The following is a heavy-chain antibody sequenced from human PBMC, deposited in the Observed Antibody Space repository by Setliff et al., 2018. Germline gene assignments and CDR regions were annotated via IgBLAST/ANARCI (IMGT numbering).Heavy chain of an antibody. CDR3: AREGVDTRSSTDYRYYMDV. Sequence: VKVSCKASGGTFRSYGISWVRQAPGQGLEWMGGTIPSFGSTNYAQKFQDRVTIITDESTSTAYMELSSLRTEDTAVYYCAREGVDTRSSTDYRYYMDVWSKGTTVTVSS. D-gene: IGHD5-18*01. CDR1: GGTFRSYG. CDR2: TIPSFGST. V-gene: IGHV1-69*05. J-gene: IGHJ6*03.